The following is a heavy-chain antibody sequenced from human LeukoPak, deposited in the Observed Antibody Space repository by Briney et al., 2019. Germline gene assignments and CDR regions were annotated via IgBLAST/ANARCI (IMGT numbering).Heavy chain of an antibody. CDR1: GGSFSGYY. J-gene: IGHJ6*03. Sequence: PSETLSLTCAVYGGSFSGYYWSWIRQPPGKGLEWIGEINHSGSTNYNPSLKNRVTISVDTSKNQFSLKLSSVTAADTAVYYCARGSYGYYGSGSYYYYYYYMDVWGKGTTVTVSS. CDR3: ARGSYGYYGSGSYYYYYYYMDV. V-gene: IGHV4-34*01. CDR2: INHSGST. D-gene: IGHD3-10*01.